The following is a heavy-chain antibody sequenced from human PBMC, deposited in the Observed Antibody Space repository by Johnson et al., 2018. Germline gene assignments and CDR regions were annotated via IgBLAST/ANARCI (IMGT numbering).Heavy chain of an antibody. Sequence: VQLVESGGGLVQPGGSLRLSCAASGFTFSSYWMHWVRQAPGKGLVWVSXXXXXXXXXXXXXXXXGGFTRSRDNAKNTLYLQMNSLRAEETAVYYCAREWLDDAFDIWGQGTMVTVSS. J-gene: IGHJ3*02. CDR3: AREWLDDAFDI. CDR2: XXXXXXXX. CDR1: GFTFSSYW. D-gene: IGHD6-19*01. V-gene: IGHV3-74*01.